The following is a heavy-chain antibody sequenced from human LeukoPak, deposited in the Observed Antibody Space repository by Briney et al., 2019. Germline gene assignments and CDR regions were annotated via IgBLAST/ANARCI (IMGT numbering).Heavy chain of an antibody. CDR2: IYYSGST. V-gene: IGHV4-38-2*02. CDR1: GFIFSNYA. CDR3: AREWAVSLVRGARGVFWFDP. D-gene: IGHD3-10*01. J-gene: IGHJ5*02. Sequence: PGGSLRLSCAASGFIFSNYAMSWIRQPPGKGLEWIGSIYYSGSTYYNPSLKSRVTISLDRSKNQFSLKLTSVTAADTAVYYCAREWAVSLVRGARGVFWFDPWGQGTLVTVSS.